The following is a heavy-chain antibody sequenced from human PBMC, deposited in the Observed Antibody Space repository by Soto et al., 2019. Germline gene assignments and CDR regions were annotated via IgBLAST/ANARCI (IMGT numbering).Heavy chain of an antibody. Sequence: GGXLRLSWAASGFTFSSYAMHWVRQAPGKGLEGVAVISYDGSNKYYADSVKGRFTISRDNSKNTLYLQMNSLRAEDTAVYYCARDIVSSSGWYPPPYYYYYGMDVWGQGTTVTVSS. CDR1: GFTFSSYA. D-gene: IGHD6-19*01. J-gene: IGHJ6*02. CDR3: ARDIVSSSGWYPPPYYYYYGMDV. CDR2: ISYDGSNK. V-gene: IGHV3-30-3*01.